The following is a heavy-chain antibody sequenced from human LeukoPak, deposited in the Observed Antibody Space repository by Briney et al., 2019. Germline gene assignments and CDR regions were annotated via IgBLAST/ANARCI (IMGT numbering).Heavy chain of an antibody. CDR1: GYTFTSYA. CDR2: INTNTGNP. Sequence: ASVKASCKASGYTFTSYAMNWVRQAPGQGLEWMGWINTNTGNPTYAQGFTGRFVFSLDTSVSTAYLQISSLKAEDTAVYYCAREIYSSSWYYFDYWGQGTLVTVSS. V-gene: IGHV7-4-1*02. D-gene: IGHD6-13*01. J-gene: IGHJ4*02. CDR3: AREIYSSSWYYFDY.